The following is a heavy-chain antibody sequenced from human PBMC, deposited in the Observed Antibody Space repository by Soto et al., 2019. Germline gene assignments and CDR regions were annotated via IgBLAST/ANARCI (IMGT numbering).Heavy chain of an antibody. Sequence: QVQLHESGPGLVKPSATLSLSCTVSGVSISRYYWSWVRQPPGTGLEWVGYFIYSGSTNYKPAFKSRVTISVDTSTNRFSQKLSSVPAEGAAVYYCAKGGWRIFDIGGQGTMVTVSA. CDR2: FIYSGST. D-gene: IGHD3-3*01. CDR1: GVSISRYY. V-gene: IGHV4-59*01. J-gene: IGHJ3*02. CDR3: AKGGWRIFDI.